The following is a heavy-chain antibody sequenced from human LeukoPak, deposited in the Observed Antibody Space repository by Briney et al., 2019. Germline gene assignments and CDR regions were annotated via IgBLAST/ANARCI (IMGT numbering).Heavy chain of an antibody. CDR1: GFNFNIYT. D-gene: IGHD2-2*01. J-gene: IGHJ4*02. CDR3: ARGLGYCSRTSCYPDY. V-gene: IGHV3-64*01. Sequence: PGGSLRLSCAASGFNFNIYTMFWVRQAPGKGLEYVSAISGNGDTTYYANSVKGRFTISRDNSKNTLYLQMGSLRAEDMAVYYCARGLGYCSRTSCYPDYWGQGALVTVSS. CDR2: ISGNGDTT.